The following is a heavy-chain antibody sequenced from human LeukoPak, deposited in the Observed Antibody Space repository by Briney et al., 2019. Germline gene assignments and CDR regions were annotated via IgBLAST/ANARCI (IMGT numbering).Heavy chain of an antibody. Sequence: PGGSLRLSCGASGFSFSAAWMTWVRQAPGKGLEWMATIKNDGSDKYYVDSVKGRFTLSRDNAKNSVYLQMNSLRVEDTAVYYCVNLGYSDGGQGTLVTVSS. CDR1: GFSFSAAW. D-gene: IGHD5-12*01. CDR2: IKNDGSDK. J-gene: IGHJ4*02. CDR3: VNLGYSD. V-gene: IGHV3-7*01.